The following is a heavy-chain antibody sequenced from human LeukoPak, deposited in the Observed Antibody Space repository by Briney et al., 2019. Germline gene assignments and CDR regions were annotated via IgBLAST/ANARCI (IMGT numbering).Heavy chain of an antibody. D-gene: IGHD2-2*03. Sequence: PSQTLSLTCTVSGGSISSGDYYWSWIRQPPGKGLEWIGYIYYSGSTYYNPSLKSRVTISVDTSKNQFSLKLSSVTAADTAVYYCARVVIVVVPAAPYWYFDLWGRGTLVTVSS. CDR3: ARVVIVVVPAAPYWYFDL. CDR1: GGSISSGDYY. CDR2: IYYSGST. J-gene: IGHJ2*01. V-gene: IGHV4-30-4*01.